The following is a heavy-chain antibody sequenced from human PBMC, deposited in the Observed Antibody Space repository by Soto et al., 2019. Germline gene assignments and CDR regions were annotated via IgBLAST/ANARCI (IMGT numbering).Heavy chain of an antibody. J-gene: IGHJ4*02. CDR1: GFTFSSYG. CDR2: IWYDGSNK. Sequence: QVQLVESGGGVVQPGRSLRLSCAASGFTFSSYGMHWVRQAPGKGLEWVAVIWYDGSNKYYADSVKGRFTISRDNSKNTLYLQMSSLRAEDTAVYYCARGLEDVDTAMVLDYWGQGNLVTVSS. D-gene: IGHD5-18*01. V-gene: IGHV3-33*01. CDR3: ARGLEDVDTAMVLDY.